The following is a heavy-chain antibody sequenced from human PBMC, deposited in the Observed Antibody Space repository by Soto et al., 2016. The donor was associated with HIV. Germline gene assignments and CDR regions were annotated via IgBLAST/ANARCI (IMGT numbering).Heavy chain of an antibody. CDR1: GYSFTTYY. Sequence: QVHLVQSGAEVKKPGASVKVSCKASGYSFTTYYMNWVRQAPGQGLEWMGWINPNSGATNYAQKFQGRVTMTRDTSISTVYLEFNSLRSDDTAVYYCAKNRPGVTISGYYPLENWGQGTLVTVSS. V-gene: IGHV1-2*02. CDR3: AKNRPGVTISGYYPLEN. D-gene: IGHD3-22*01. J-gene: IGHJ4*02. CDR2: INPNSGAT.